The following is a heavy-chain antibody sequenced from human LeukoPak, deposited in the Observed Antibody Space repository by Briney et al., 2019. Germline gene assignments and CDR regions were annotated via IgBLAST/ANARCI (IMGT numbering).Heavy chain of an antibody. Sequence: SVKFSCKASGGTFSSYAISWVRQAPGQGLEWMGGIIPIFGTANYAQKFQGRVTITADESTSTAYMELSSLRSEDTAVYYCARDPNYYDSSGYFAYWGQGTLVTVSS. D-gene: IGHD3-22*01. CDR2: IIPIFGTA. CDR1: GGTFSSYA. J-gene: IGHJ4*02. V-gene: IGHV1-69*13. CDR3: ARDPNYYDSSGYFAY.